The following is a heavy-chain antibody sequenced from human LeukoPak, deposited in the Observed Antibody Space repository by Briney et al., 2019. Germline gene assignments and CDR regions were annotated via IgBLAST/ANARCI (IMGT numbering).Heavy chain of an antibody. Sequence: ASVKVSCKASGYTFTSYDISWVRQAPGQGLEWMGGIIPIFGTANYAQKFQGRVTITTDESTSTAYMELSSLRSEDTAVYYCAIPSTAVAGDDAFDIWGQGTMVTVSS. J-gene: IGHJ3*02. CDR2: IIPIFGTA. V-gene: IGHV1-69*05. D-gene: IGHD6-19*01. CDR3: AIPSTAVAGDDAFDI. CDR1: GYTFTSYD.